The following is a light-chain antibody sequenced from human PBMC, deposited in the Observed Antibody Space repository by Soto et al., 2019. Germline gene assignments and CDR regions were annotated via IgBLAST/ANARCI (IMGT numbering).Light chain of an antibody. Sequence: QSALTQPASVSGSPGQSITLCCSGTSSDVGGYNYVSWYQQHPGKAPKLMVYEVSNRPSGVSNRFSGSKSGNTASLTISGLQADDAADYYCTSYTPTSTLRVFGGGTKLTVL. V-gene: IGLV2-14*01. CDR2: EVS. J-gene: IGLJ2*01. CDR3: TSYTPTSTLRV. CDR1: SSDVGGYNY.